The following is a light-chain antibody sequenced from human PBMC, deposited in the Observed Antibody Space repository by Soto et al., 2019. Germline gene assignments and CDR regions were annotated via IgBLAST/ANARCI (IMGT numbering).Light chain of an antibody. Sequence: DIVMTQSPDSLAVSLGERATINCKSSQSVLYSSNNKNYLAWYQQKPGQPPKLLIYWASTRESGVPDRFSGSGSGTDFTLTISRLEPGDFAVFYCQQYGDPPITFGQGTRLEIK. CDR3: QQYGDPPIT. V-gene: IGKV4-1*01. CDR1: QSVLYSSNNKNY. CDR2: WAS. J-gene: IGKJ5*01.